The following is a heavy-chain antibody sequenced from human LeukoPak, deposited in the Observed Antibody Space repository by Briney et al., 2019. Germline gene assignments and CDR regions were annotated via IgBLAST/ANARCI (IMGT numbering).Heavy chain of an antibody. J-gene: IGHJ4*02. V-gene: IGHV5-51*01. CDR1: GYSFTSYR. CDR3: ARQDCSSTSCHNDC. CDR2: IYPADSDT. D-gene: IGHD2-2*02. Sequence: GESLKISCKGSGYSFTSYRIGWVRQMPGKGLEWMGIIYPADSDTRYSPSFQGQVTISADKSISTAYLQWSSLKASDTAMYYCARQDCSSTSCHNDCWGQGTLVTVSS.